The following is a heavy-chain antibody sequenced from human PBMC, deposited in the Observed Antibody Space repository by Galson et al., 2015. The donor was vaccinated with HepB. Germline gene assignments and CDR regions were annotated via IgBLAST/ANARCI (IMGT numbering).Heavy chain of an antibody. Sequence: QSGAEVKKPGESLKISCRGSGYTFTNCWIGWVRQMPGKGLEWMGIIYPGDSDTRYSPSFQGQVTISVDRSITTAFLQWGSLRASDTAMYYCARAIAIGGKSYDVFDMWGQGTMVTVSS. CDR1: GYTFTNCW. V-gene: IGHV5-51*01. CDR3: ARAIAIGGKSYDVFDM. D-gene: IGHD2-21*01. CDR2: IYPGDSDT. J-gene: IGHJ3*02.